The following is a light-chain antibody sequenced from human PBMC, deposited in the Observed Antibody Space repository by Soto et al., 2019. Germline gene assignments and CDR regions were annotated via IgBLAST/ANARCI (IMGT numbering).Light chain of an antibody. Sequence: EIVLTQSPGTLSLSLGERATISCRASQSISSSYLAWYQQKPGQAPRLLVYGASSRATGIPDRFSGSGSGTDFTLTISRLEPEDFALYYCQQYSSPFWTFGQGTKVEIK. V-gene: IGKV3-20*01. CDR1: QSISSSY. CDR3: QQYSSPFWT. J-gene: IGKJ1*01. CDR2: GAS.